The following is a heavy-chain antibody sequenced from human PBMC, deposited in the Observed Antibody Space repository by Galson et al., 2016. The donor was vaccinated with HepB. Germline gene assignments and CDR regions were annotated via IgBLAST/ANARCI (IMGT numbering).Heavy chain of an antibody. CDR3: VRDGGSYGMDV. J-gene: IGHJ6*04. D-gene: IGHD3-16*01. CDR2: ISWNSGAI. V-gene: IGHV3-9*01. CDR1: GFTFDDYG. Sequence: SLRLSCAASGFTFDDYGMHWVRQRPGQGLEWVGSISWNSGAIGYADSVKGRFNISRDNAKNSLFVQMNSLRVDDTALYYWVRDGGSYGMDVWGKGTTVTVSS.